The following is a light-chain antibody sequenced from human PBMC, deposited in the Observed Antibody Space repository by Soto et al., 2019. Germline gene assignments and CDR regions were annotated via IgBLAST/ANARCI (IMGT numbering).Light chain of an antibody. CDR2: DAS. Sequence: DIQMTQSPSSLSASVVDRVTITCRASQSLNSWLAWYQQKPGKAPKLLIYDASSLQSGVPSRFSGSGSGTEFALTISSLQPDDFATYYCQQYNTYSWTFGPGTKVDI. CDR1: QSLNSW. CDR3: QQYNTYSWT. V-gene: IGKV1-5*01. J-gene: IGKJ1*01.